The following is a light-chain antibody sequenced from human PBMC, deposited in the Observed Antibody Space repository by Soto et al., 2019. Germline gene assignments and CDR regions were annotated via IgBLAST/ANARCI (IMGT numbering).Light chain of an antibody. Sequence: QSVLTQPPSASGTPGQRVTIYCSGSSSNIGSNYVYWYQQLPGTAPKLLIYMNDQRPSGAPDRFSGSKSGTSDSLAISGLRSEDEGDYYCAAWDDSLSGSLVFGVGTKLTVL. CDR3: AAWDDSLSGSLV. CDR1: SSNIGSNY. J-gene: IGLJ3*02. V-gene: IGLV1-47*01. CDR2: MND.